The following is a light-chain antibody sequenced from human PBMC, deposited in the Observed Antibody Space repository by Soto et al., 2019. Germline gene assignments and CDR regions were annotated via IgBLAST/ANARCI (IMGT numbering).Light chain of an antibody. CDR1: SSNIGGNS. Sequence: QSVMTQPPSVCAAPGQKVTISCSGSSSNIGGNSVSWYQQLPGTAPKLLIYDDNKRPSGIPDRFSGSKSGTSATLGITGFQTGDEADYYCGSWDSSLSAYVFGTGTQLTVL. CDR3: GSWDSSLSAYV. V-gene: IGLV1-51*01. J-gene: IGLJ1*01. CDR2: DDN.